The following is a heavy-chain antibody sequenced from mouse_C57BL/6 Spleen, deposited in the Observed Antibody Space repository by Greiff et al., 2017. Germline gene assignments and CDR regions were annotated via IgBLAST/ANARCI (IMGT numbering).Heavy chain of an antibody. CDR3: ARGRYPLYAMDY. CDR1: GYAFSSYW. CDR2: IYPGDGDT. Sequence: VKLMEPGAELVKPGASVKISCKASGYAFSSYWMNWVKQRPGKGLEWIGQIYPGDGDTNYNGKFKGKATLTADKSSSTAYMQLSSLTSDDSAVYFCARGRYPLYAMDYWGQGTSVTVSS. J-gene: IGHJ4*01. V-gene: IGHV1-80*01. D-gene: IGHD2-12*01.